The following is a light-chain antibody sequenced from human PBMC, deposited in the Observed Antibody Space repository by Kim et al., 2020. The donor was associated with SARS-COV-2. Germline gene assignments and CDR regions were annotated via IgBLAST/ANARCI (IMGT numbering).Light chain of an antibody. CDR1: SSDVGCYNY. CDR2: GVT. Sequence: GQSVTISCTGTSSDVGCYNYVSWYQQHPGKAPKLMTYGVTERPSGVPDRFSGSKSGNTASLTISGLQAEDEADYYCCSYAGSSSLVFGGGTQLTVL. V-gene: IGLV2-11*03. CDR3: CSYAGSSSLV. J-gene: IGLJ3*02.